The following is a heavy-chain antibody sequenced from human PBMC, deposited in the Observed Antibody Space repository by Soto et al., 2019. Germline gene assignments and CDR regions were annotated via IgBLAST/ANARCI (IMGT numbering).Heavy chain of an antibody. CDR1: GFTFSSYW. J-gene: IGHJ5*02. CDR3: ARDVVVAATPNNWFGP. D-gene: IGHD2-15*01. Sequence: PGGSLRLSCAASGFTFSSYWMTWVRQAPGKGLEWVANIKQDGSERYYVDSVKGRFTISRDNAKNSLYLQMNSLRAEDTAVYYCARDVVVAATPNNWFGPWGQGTLVTVSS. V-gene: IGHV3-7*01. CDR2: IKQDGSER.